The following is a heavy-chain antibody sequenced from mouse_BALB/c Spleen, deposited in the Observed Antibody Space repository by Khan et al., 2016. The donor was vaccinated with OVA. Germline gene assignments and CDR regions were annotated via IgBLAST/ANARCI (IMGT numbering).Heavy chain of an antibody. V-gene: IGHV1-85*01. J-gene: IGHJ3*01. Sequence: QVQLQQSGAELVKPGASVKLSCKASGYTFTSYDINWVRQRPEQGLEWIGWMFPGDGSTKYNENFKGKATLTTDKSSSTAYMQLSRLASEESGAYLWASGGYGGFAYWGQGTLVTVSA. CDR2: MFPGDGST. CDR1: GYTFTSYD. D-gene: IGHD2-14*01. CDR3: ASGGYGGFAY.